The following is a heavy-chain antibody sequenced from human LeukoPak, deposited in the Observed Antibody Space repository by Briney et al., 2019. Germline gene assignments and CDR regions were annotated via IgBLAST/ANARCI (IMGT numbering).Heavy chain of an antibody. CDR1: GFTFSSYW. Sequence: GGSLRLSXAASGFTFSSYWMSWVRQAPGKGLEWVANIKQDGSEKYYVDSVKGRFTISRDNAKNSLYLQMNSLRAEDTAVYYCARGKPYYYDSSGSDYWGQGTLVTVSS. CDR3: ARGKPYYYDSSGSDY. V-gene: IGHV3-7*01. D-gene: IGHD3-22*01. CDR2: IKQDGSEK. J-gene: IGHJ4*02.